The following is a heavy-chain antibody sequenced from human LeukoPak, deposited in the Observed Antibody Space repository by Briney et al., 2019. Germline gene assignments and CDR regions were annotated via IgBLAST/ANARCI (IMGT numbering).Heavy chain of an antibody. CDR2: IYYSGST. D-gene: IGHD3-16*02. Sequence: GSLRLSCAASGFSFSNYGMSWVRQPPGKGLEWIGSIYYSGSTYYNPSLKSRVTISVDTSKNQFSLKLSSVTAADTAVYYCARSRMITFGGVIAAPEHWFDPWGQGTLVTVSS. J-gene: IGHJ5*02. CDR1: GFSFSNYG. CDR3: ARSRMITFGGVIAAPEHWFDP. V-gene: IGHV4-39*07.